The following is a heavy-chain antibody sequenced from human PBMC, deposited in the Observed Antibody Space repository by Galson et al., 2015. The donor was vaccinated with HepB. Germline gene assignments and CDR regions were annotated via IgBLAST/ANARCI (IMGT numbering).Heavy chain of an antibody. Sequence: SLRLSCAGSGFIFRHHAMAWIRQAPGKGLERVSRINGRGSTRSCSAAVKGRFSISRDNSKDTVFLQMDNLRAEDTAVYYCVKEGSWFGGDWFDPWGQGALVTVS. V-gene: IGHV3-23*01. J-gene: IGHJ5*02. CDR1: GFIFRHHA. CDR2: INGRGSTR. CDR3: VKEGSWFGGDWFDP. D-gene: IGHD3-16*01.